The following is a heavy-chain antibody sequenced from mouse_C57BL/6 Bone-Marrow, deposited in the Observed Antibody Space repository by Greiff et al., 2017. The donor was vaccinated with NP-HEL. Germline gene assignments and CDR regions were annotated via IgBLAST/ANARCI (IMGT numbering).Heavy chain of an antibody. CDR3: AREGY. CDR1: GYTFTSYG. CDR2: IYPRSGNT. J-gene: IGHJ3*01. V-gene: IGHV1-81*01. Sequence: QVQLQQSGAELARPGASVKLSCKASGYTFTSYGISWVKQRTGQGLEWIGEIYPRSGNTYYYEKFKGKSTLTADKSSSTAYMELRSLTYEGSTVYFCAREGYWGQGTLVTVSA.